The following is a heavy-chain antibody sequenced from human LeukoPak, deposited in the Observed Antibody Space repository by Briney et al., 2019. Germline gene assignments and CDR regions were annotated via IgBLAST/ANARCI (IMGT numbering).Heavy chain of an antibody. CDR1: GYTFDSYG. J-gene: IGHJ4*02. CDR2: ITAYSGHI. CDR3: ARGGRTTAPDY. D-gene: IGHD2/OR15-2a*01. V-gene: IGHV1-18*01. Sequence: ASVKVSCKTSGYTFDSYGISWVRQAPGQGLEWMAWITAYSGHIDSAQNLQGRVTVTTDTSTSTAYMELRSLRSDDTAVYYCARGGRTTAPDYWGQGTLVTVSS.